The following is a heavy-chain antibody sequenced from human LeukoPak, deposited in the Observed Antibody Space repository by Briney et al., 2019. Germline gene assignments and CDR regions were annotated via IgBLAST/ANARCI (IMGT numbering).Heavy chain of an antibody. CDR3: AHSPGPHTAMAHFDY. J-gene: IGHJ4*02. CDR1: GGSISGYYW. CDR2: IYWDDDK. D-gene: IGHD5-18*01. V-gene: IGHV2-5*08. Sequence: TLSLTCTVSGGSISGYYWSWIRQPPGKALEWLALIYWDDDKRYSPSLKSRLTITKDTSKNQVVLTMTNMDPVDTATYYCAHSPGPHTAMAHFDYWGQGTLVTVSS.